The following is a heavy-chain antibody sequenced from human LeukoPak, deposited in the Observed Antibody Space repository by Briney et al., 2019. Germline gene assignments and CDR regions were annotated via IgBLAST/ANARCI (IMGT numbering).Heavy chain of an antibody. V-gene: IGHV4-31*03. Sequence: SQTLSLTCTVSGASISSGGDYWSWIRQHPGKGLEWIGYKHYSGSNYYNPSLKSRVTISVDTSKNQFSLKLSSVTAADTAVYYCARGVSAVTVDSWGQGTLITVSS. CDR3: ARGVSAVTVDS. CDR1: GASISSGGDY. D-gene: IGHD4-17*01. J-gene: IGHJ4*02. CDR2: KHYSGSN.